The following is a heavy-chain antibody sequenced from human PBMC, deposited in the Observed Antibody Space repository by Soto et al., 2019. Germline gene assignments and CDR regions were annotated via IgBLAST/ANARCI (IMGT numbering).Heavy chain of an antibody. J-gene: IGHJ6*02. V-gene: IGHV3-30*18. CDR1: GFTFSSYG. Sequence: QVQLVESGGGVVQPGRSLRLSCAASGFTFSSYGMHWVRQAPGKGLEWVAVISYDGSNKYYADSVKGRFTISRDNSKNTLYLQMNSLRAEDTAVYYCAKDSPVGATSRGPFYGMDVWGQGTTVTVSS. CDR2: ISYDGSNK. D-gene: IGHD1-26*01. CDR3: AKDSPVGATSRGPFYGMDV.